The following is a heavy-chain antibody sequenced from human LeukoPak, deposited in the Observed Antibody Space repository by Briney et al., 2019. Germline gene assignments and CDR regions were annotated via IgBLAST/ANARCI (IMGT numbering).Heavy chain of an antibody. Sequence: GGSLRLSCIASGHTFRTYSIKCVRQAPGKGLEWISYISSGGGTTHYADSVKGRFTISRDNAKNSLYLQMNSLRAEDTAMYYCPGNPARAGIYYDYWGQGTLVTVSS. CDR2: ISSGGGTT. V-gene: IGHV3-48*01. D-gene: IGHD6-13*01. CDR3: PGNPARAGIYYDY. J-gene: IGHJ4*02. CDR1: GHTFRTYS.